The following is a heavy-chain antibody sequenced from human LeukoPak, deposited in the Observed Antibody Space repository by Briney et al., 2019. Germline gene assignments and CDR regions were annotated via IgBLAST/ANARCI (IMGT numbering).Heavy chain of an antibody. CDR2: INPNSGGT. Sequence: ASVKVSCKASGYTFTGYYMHWVRQAPGQGLEWMGWINPNSGGTNYAQKFQGRVTMTRDTSISTAYMELSRLRSDDTAVYYCARSMSGGLGFFQSWGQGTLVAVSS. D-gene: IGHD2-15*01. V-gene: IGHV1-2*02. CDR1: GYTFTGYY. J-gene: IGHJ1*01. CDR3: ARSMSGGLGFFQS.